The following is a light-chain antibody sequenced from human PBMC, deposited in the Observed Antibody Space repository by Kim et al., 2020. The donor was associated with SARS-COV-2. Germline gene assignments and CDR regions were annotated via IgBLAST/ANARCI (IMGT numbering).Light chain of an antibody. CDR3: QQYDSAPPS. CDR1: QTVLYNSNNKNY. J-gene: IGKJ2*03. CDR2: WAS. V-gene: IGKV4-1*01. Sequence: DIVMTQSPDSLAVSLGERATLNCKSSQTVLYNSNNKNYLAWYQQKPGQAPKLLIYWASIRESGVSDRFSGSGSETDFTLTISSLQAEDVAIYYCQQYDSAPPSFGLGTKLEI.